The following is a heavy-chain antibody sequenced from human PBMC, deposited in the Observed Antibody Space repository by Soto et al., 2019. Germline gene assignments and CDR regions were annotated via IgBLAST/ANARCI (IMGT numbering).Heavy chain of an antibody. CDR2: IWYDGSNT. Sequence: LRLSCAASGFIFSSFGMHWVRQAPGKGLEWVAHIWYDGSNTYYADSVEGRFTISRDNSRNTVYLQMNSLRAEDTAVYHCVRDLLGSGGHFDYWGQGTPVTVSS. CDR3: VRDLLGSGGHFDY. D-gene: IGHD7-27*01. V-gene: IGHV3-33*01. J-gene: IGHJ4*02. CDR1: GFIFSSFG.